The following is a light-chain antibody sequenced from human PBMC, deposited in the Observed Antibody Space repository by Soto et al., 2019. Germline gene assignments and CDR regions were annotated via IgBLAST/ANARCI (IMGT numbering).Light chain of an antibody. J-gene: IGKJ4*01. CDR2: ETS. CDR3: LQSFTTPLT. Sequence: DIQMTQSPSSLSASVGDRVTITCRASQSISRYLNWYQQKPGRPPTLLIFETSTLQSGVPSRFSGRGVGSDFTLNISSLQPEDFAVYYCLQSFTTPLTFGGGTTVEIQ. CDR1: QSISRY. V-gene: IGKV1-39*01.